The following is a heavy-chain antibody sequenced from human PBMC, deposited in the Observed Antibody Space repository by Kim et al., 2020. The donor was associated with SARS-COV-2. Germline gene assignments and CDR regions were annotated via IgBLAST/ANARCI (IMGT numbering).Heavy chain of an antibody. J-gene: IGHJ4*02. V-gene: IGHV3-23*01. CDR1: GFTFSSDA. D-gene: IGHD6-13*01. CDR2: ISSNGGGT. Sequence: GWSLRLSCAASGFTFSSDAMTWVRQAPGKGLEWVSSISSNGGGTYYADSVKGRFTISRDNSKTTLYLQMNILRTEDTAVYYCAKGRIAAPGTLDYWGQGTLVTVSS. CDR3: AKGRIAAPGTLDY.